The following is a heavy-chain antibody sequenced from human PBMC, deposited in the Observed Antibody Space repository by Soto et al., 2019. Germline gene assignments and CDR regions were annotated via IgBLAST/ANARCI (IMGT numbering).Heavy chain of an antibody. J-gene: IGHJ4*02. V-gene: IGHV3-30-3*01. CDR3: SRDQTGITTTGGGRIDH. Sequence: QVQLVESGGGVVQPGRSLRLSCAASGFTFSTHAMHWVRQAPGKGLECVAIVSFDGSNKYYADSVKGRFTISIDNSKNTLYLQMSGLTPEDTAVYYCSRDQTGITTTGGGRIDHWGQRTLVTVSS. CDR2: VSFDGSNK. CDR1: GFTFSTHA. D-gene: IGHD1-20*01.